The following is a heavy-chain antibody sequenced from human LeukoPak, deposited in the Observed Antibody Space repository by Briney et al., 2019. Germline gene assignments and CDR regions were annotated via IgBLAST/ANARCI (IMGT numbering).Heavy chain of an antibody. CDR3: ALLYGDYGMDGMDV. D-gene: IGHD4-17*01. J-gene: IGHJ6*02. V-gene: IGHV4-34*01. CDR2: INHSGST. Sequence: SETLSLTCAVYGGSFSGYYWSWIRQPPGKGLEWIGEINHSGSTNYNPSLKSRVTISVDTSKNQFSLKLSSVTAADTAVYYCALLYGDYGMDGMDVWGQETTVTVSS. CDR1: GGSFSGYY.